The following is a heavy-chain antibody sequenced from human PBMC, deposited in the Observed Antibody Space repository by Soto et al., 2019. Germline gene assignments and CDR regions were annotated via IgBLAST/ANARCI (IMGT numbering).Heavy chain of an antibody. CDR3: AKVGPFTGGFEP. CDR1: GLTLRSYA. CDR2: ISGRSAVP. D-gene: IGHD3-16*01. J-gene: IGHJ5*02. V-gene: IGHV3-23*01. Sequence: EVQLLQSGGDLVQPGGSLRLSCAGSGLTLRSYAMTWIRQTPEKGLEWVSTISGRSAVPSYADSVNGRFTVSRDNSKNTLYRQMTSLRPDDTAIYYCAKVGPFTGGFEPWGQGTLVTVSA.